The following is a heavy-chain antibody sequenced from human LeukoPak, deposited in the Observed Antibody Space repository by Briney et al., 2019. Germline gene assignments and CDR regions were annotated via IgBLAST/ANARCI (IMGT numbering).Heavy chain of an antibody. V-gene: IGHV1-69*06. J-gene: IGHJ5*02. CDR1: GGTFSSYA. D-gene: IGHD1-26*01. Sequence: SVKVSCKASGGTFSSYAISWVRRAPGQGLEWMGGIIPIFGTANYAQKFQGRVTITADKSTSTACMELSSLRSEDTAVYYCARGSDGELLDWFDPWGQGTLVTVSS. CDR2: IIPIFGTA. CDR3: ARGSDGELLDWFDP.